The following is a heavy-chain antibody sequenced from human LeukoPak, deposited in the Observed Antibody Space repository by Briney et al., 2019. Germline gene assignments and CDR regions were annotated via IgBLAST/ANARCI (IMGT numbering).Heavy chain of an antibody. J-gene: IGHJ4*02. D-gene: IGHD6-13*01. CDR3: AKDTYSSS. CDR2: ISWNSGSI. Sequence: GGSLRLSCAASGFTFSRYWMHWVRQAPGKGLEWVSGISWNSGSIGYADSVKGRFTISRDNAKNSLYLQMNSLRAEDTALYYCAKDTYSSSWGQGTLVTVSS. V-gene: IGHV3-9*01. CDR1: GFTFSRYW.